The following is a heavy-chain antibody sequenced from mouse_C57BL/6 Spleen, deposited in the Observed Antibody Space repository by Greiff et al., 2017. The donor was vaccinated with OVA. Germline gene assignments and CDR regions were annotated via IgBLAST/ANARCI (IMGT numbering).Heavy chain of an antibody. Sequence: VQLQQSGAELVKPGASVKLSCKASGYTFTEYTIHWVKQRPGQGLEWIGWFYPGSGSIKYNEKFKDKATLTADKSSSTVYMALSRLTSEVSAVYFCGRNEEGGYSNYIDYWGQGTTLTVSS. CDR2: FYPGSGSI. D-gene: IGHD2-5*01. CDR1: GYTFTEYT. CDR3: GRNEEGGYSNYIDY. V-gene: IGHV1-62-2*01. J-gene: IGHJ2*01.